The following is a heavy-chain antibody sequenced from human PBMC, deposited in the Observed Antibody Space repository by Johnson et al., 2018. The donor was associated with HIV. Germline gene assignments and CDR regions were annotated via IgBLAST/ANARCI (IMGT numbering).Heavy chain of an antibody. CDR2: IRYDGSNK. CDR1: GFTFSSYG. D-gene: IGHD3-10*01. J-gene: IGHJ3*02. CDR3: AKDMVRGFWGDACDI. V-gene: IGHV3-30*02. Sequence: QVQLVESGGGVVQPGGSLRLSCAASGFTFSSYGMHWVRQAPGKGLEWVAFIRYDGSNKYYADSVKGRFTISRDNSKNTLYLQMNSLRAEDTAVYYWAKDMVRGFWGDACDIWGQGTMVTVSS.